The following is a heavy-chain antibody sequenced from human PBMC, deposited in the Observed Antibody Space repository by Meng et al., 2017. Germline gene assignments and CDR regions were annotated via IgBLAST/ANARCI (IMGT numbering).Heavy chain of an antibody. CDR2: IWYDGSNK. CDR1: GFTFSSYG. J-gene: IGHJ4*02. Sequence: RGESGGGVVQPGRSLRLSCAASGFTFSSYGMHWVRQAPGKGLEWVAVIWYDGSNKYYADSVKGRFTISRDNSKNTLYLQMNSLRAEDTAVYYCAREGQLWARNFDYWGQGTLVTVSS. CDR3: AREGQLWARNFDY. D-gene: IGHD5-18*01. V-gene: IGHV3-33*01.